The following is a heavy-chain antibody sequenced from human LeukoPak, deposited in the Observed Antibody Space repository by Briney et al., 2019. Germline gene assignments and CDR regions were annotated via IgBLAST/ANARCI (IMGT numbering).Heavy chain of an antibody. V-gene: IGHV4-31*03. CDR3: ARFLVYGDYGNDAFDI. J-gene: IGHJ3*02. D-gene: IGHD4-17*01. Sequence: PSETLSLTCTVSGGSISSGGYYWSWIRQHPGKGLEWIGYIYYSGSTYYNPSLKSRVTISVDTSKNQFSLKLSSVTAADTAVYYCARFLVYGDYGNDAFDIWGQGTMVTVSS. CDR1: GGSISSGGYY. CDR2: IYYSGST.